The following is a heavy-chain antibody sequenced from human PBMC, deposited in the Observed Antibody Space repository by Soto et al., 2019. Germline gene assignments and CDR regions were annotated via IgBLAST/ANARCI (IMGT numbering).Heavy chain of an antibody. CDR2: IYYIGNT. Sequence: QLQVQESGPGLVRPSETLSLTCTVSGASISNRSFYWDWIRQSPGKGLEWLGAIYYIGNTYYNPSLKSRVTLSMDPPKNQFSLKLDFVTAADTAVYFCASGTGDYHFIHQWGQGTLVTVS. CDR1: GASISNRSFY. D-gene: IGHD4-17*01. CDR3: ASGTGDYHFIHQ. J-gene: IGHJ4*02. V-gene: IGHV4-39*01.